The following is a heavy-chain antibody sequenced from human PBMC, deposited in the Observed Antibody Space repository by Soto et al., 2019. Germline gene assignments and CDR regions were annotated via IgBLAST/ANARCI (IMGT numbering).Heavy chain of an antibody. CDR1: GGTFSSYA. CDR3: AREVTTRELYYYYGMDV. Sequence: GASVKVSCKASGGTFSSYAISWVRQAPGQGLEWMGGIIPIFGTANYAQKFQGRVTITADESTSTAYMELSSLRSEDTAVYYCAREVTTRELYYYYGMDVWGQGTTVTVSS. D-gene: IGHD4-4*01. CDR2: IIPIFGTA. J-gene: IGHJ6*02. V-gene: IGHV1-69*13.